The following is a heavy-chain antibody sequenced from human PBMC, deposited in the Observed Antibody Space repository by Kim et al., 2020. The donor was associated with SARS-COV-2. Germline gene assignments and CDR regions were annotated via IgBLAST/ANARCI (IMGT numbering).Heavy chain of an antibody. D-gene: IGHD2-2*01. V-gene: IGHV1-69*04. CDR3: ARGSSVVVVPGGWFDP. CDR2: IIPILGIA. Sequence: SVKVSCKASGGTFSSYAISWVRQAPGQGLEWMGRIIPILGIANYAQKFQGRVTITADKSTSTAFMELSSLRSEDTAVYYCARGSSVVVVPGGWFDPWGQGTLVTVSS. CDR1: GGTFSSYA. J-gene: IGHJ5*02.